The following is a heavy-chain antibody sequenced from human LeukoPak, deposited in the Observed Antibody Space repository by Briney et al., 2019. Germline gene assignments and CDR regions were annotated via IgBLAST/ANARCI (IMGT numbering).Heavy chain of an antibody. V-gene: IGHV4-59*08. CDR3: ARGAGAGYNLQPFDY. D-gene: IGHD5-24*01. Sequence: SETLSLTCTVSGGSISSYYWSWIRQPPGKGLEWIGYIYNSGSTNYNPSLKSRVSISVDTSKNQFSLKLSSVTAADTAVYYCARGAGAGYNLQPFDYWGQGTLVTVSS. CDR2: IYNSGST. CDR1: GGSISSYY. J-gene: IGHJ4*02.